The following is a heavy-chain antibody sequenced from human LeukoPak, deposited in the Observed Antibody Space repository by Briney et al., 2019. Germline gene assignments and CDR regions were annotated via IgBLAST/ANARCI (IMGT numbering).Heavy chain of an antibody. J-gene: IGHJ4*02. CDR2: IRRKATGGTT. CDR3: SRGAHFDY. Sequence: GGSLRLSCTASGSTFSDYDMSWARQAPGKGLEWVGFIRRKATGGTTEYAASVRGRFTISREDSKSIAYLQKNSLTTEDTAIYYCSRGAHFDYWGQGTLVTVSS. CDR1: GSTFSDYD. V-gene: IGHV3-49*04.